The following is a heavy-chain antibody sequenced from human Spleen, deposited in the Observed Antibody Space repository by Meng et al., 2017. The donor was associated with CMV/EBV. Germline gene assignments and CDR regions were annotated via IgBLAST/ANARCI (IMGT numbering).Heavy chain of an antibody. CDR2: IIPILGIA. D-gene: IGHD3-3*01. V-gene: IGHV1-69*10. CDR3: ARAVFGVGSYRYYYYYAMDV. CDR1: GGTFSSYA. J-gene: IGHJ6*02. Sequence: SVKVSCKASGGTFSSYAISWVRQAPGQGLEWMGGIIPILGIANYAQKFQGRVTITADKSTSTAYMELSSLRSEDTAVYYCARAVFGVGSYRYYYYYAMDVWGQGTTVTVSS.